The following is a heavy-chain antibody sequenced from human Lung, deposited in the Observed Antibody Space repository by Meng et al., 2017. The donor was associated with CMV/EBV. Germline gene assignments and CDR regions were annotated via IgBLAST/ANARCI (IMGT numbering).Heavy chain of an antibody. J-gene: IGHJ3*02. CDR1: GYTFIGYY. CDR2: IDPKSGDT. V-gene: IGHV1-2*02. Sequence: SVXVSXXASGYTFIGYYVHWVRQAPGQGLEWMGWIDPKSGDTISAQKFQGRVTMTRDTSITTAYMELSSLRSDDTAVYFCAREQAGGYGSGQDALDIWGQGTMVXVSS. CDR3: AREQAGGYGSGQDALDI. D-gene: IGHD3-10*01.